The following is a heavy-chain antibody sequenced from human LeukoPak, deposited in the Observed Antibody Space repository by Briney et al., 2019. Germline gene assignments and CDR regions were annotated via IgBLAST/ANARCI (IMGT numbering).Heavy chain of an antibody. D-gene: IGHD3-3*02. CDR2: INNSGST. CDR3: ARHLRDTSTCFDY. CDR1: GESFSGYH. V-gene: IGHV4-34*01. J-gene: IGHJ4*02. Sequence: SETLSLTCAVYGESFSGYHWSWIRQPPGKGLEWIGEINNSGSTKYIPSLKSRVTISVDKSKNQFSLKLSSVTAADTAVYYCARHLRDTSTCFDYWGQGTLVTVSS.